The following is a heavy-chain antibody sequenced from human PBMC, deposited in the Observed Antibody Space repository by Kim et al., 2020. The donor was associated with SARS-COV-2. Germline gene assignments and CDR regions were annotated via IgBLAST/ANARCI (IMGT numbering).Heavy chain of an antibody. V-gene: IGHV3-11*06. Sequence: DSVKGRFIISRDNAKNSLYLQMSSLRAEDTAVYYCARANFGVVIKRYFDLWGRGTLVTVSS. J-gene: IGHJ2*01. D-gene: IGHD3-3*01. CDR3: ARANFGVVIKRYFDL.